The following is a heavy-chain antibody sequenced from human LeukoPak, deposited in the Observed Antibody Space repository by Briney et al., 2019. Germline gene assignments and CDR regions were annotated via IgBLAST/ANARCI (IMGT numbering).Heavy chain of an antibody. Sequence: SETLSLTCTVSGGSMRNYYWSWIRQPPGKALEWIGYIFYSGSIDYNPSLKSRVILSGDTWENQFSLRLTSVAAADTAVYYCVGGLSPETFHQWGQGTLVTVSS. CDR1: GGSMRNYY. CDR3: VGGLSPETFHQ. CDR2: IFYSGSI. J-gene: IGHJ1*01. V-gene: IGHV4-59*01.